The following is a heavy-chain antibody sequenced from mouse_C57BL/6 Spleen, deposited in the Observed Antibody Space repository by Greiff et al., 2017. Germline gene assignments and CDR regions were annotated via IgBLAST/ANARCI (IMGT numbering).Heavy chain of an antibody. J-gene: IGHJ2*01. CDR1: GYTFTSYW. V-gene: IGHV1-7*01. D-gene: IGHD1-1*01. Sequence: VKLQESGAELAKPGASVKLSCKASGYTFTSYWMHWVKQRPGQGLEWIGYINPSSGYTKYNQKFKDKATLTADKSSSTAYLNLIIRTYEYSAVYYCANAMGEITTRDYWGQGTTLTVSS. CDR2: INPSSGYT. CDR3: ANAMGEITTRDY.